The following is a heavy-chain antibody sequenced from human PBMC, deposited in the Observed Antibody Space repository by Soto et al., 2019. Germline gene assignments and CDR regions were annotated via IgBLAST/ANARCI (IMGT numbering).Heavy chain of an antibody. J-gene: IGHJ6*02. V-gene: IGHV1-69*06. D-gene: IGHD3-3*01. CDR1: GGTFSSYA. CDR2: IIPIFGTA. Sequence: QVQLVQSGAEVKKPGSSVKVSCKASGGTFSSYAISWVRQAPGQGLEWMGGIIPIFGTANYAQKFQGRVTITADKSTSTAYMELSGLRSEDMAVYYFAREFEPSDFWGGFPYGMDVWGQGTTVTVSS. CDR3: AREFEPSDFWGGFPYGMDV.